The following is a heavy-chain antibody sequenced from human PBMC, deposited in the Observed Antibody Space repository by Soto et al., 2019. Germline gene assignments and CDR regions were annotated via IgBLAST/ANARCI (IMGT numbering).Heavy chain of an antibody. CDR1: GYTLTELS. CDR2: FDPEDGET. CDR3: ATAADYYYYYGMDG. J-gene: IGHJ6*02. Sequence: GASVKVSCKVSGYTLTELSMHWVRQAPGKGLEWMGGFDPEDGETIYAQKFQGRVTMTEDTSTDTAYMELSSLRSEDTAVYYCATAADYYYYYGMDGWGQGTTVTVSS. V-gene: IGHV1-24*01.